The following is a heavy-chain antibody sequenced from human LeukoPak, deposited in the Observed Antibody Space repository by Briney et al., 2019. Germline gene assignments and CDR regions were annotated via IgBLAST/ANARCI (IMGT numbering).Heavy chain of an antibody. Sequence: ASVKVSCKASGYTFTSYAMHWVRQAPGQRLEWMGWINAGNGNTKYSQKFQGRVTITRDTSASTAYMELSSLRSEDTAVYYCARDMTYYYDSSGYYLSYWDQGTLVTVSS. J-gene: IGHJ4*02. CDR2: INAGNGNT. D-gene: IGHD3-22*01. V-gene: IGHV1-3*01. CDR1: GYTFTSYA. CDR3: ARDMTYYYDSSGYYLSY.